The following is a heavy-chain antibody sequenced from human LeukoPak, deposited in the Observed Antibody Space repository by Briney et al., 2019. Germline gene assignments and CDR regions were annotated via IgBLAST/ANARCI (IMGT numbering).Heavy chain of an antibody. CDR2: IYYSGST. Sequence: PSETLSLTCTVSGGSISSYYWSWIRQPPGKGLEWIGYIYYSGSTYYNPSLKSRVTISVDTSKNQFSLKLSSVTAADTAVYYCARELAAAVFDYWGQGTLVTVSS. V-gene: IGHV4-30-4*01. CDR1: GGSISSYY. J-gene: IGHJ4*02. CDR3: ARELAAAVFDY. D-gene: IGHD6-13*01.